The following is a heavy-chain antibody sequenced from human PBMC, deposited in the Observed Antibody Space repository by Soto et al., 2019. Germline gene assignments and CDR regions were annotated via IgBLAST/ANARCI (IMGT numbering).Heavy chain of an antibody. Sequence: QVQLQLWGAGLLKPSETLSLTCAVYGGSFSGYYWSWIRQPPGKGLEWIGEISHSGTTNYNPSLKGRVTISVNTYRNQCALTLSFVTAADRAVYYCAGGPVGGRNVGGYFDLWGRGTLVTVSS. CDR1: GGSFSGYY. CDR3: AGGPVGGRNVGGYFDL. V-gene: IGHV4-34*01. D-gene: IGHD1-1*01. CDR2: ISHSGTT. J-gene: IGHJ2*01.